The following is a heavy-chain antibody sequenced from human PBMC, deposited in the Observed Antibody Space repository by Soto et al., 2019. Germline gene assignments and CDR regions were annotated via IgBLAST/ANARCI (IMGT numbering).Heavy chain of an antibody. V-gene: IGHV3-73*01. J-gene: IGHJ6*02. Sequence: PGGSLRLSCSASGFTFSGSAMHWVRQASGKGLEWVGRIRSKANSYATAYAASVKGRFTISRDDSKNTAYLQMNSLKTEDTAVYYCTATVTYSYYYYGMDVWGQGTTVTAP. D-gene: IGHD4-17*01. CDR2: IRSKANSYAT. CDR3: TATVTYSYYYYGMDV. CDR1: GFTFSGSA.